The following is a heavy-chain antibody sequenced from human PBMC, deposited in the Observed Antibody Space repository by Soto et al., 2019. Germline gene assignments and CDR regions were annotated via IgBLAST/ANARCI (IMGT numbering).Heavy chain of an antibody. D-gene: IGHD3-10*01. Sequence: QVQLVQSGAEVKKPGASVKVSCKASGYTFTSYDINWVRQATGQGLGWMGWMNPNSGNTGYAQKFQGRVTMTRNTSISTAYMELSSLRSEDTAVYYCARVIGDPNYWYYYYGMDVWGQGTTVTVSS. CDR2: MNPNSGNT. J-gene: IGHJ6*02. CDR1: GYTFTSYD. V-gene: IGHV1-8*01. CDR3: ARVIGDPNYWYYYYGMDV.